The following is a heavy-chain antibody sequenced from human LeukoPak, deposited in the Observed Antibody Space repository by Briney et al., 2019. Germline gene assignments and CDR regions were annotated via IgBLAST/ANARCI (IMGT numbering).Heavy chain of an antibody. Sequence: ASVKVSCKASGYTFTSYGISWVRQAPGQGLEWMGWINAYNGNTNYAQKLQGRVTMTTDTSISTAYMELRSLRSDDTAAYYCARVGRRFGVIILAWYFDYWGQGTLVTVS. D-gene: IGHD3-3*01. CDR1: GYTFTSYG. CDR3: ARVGRRFGVIILAWYFDY. CDR2: INAYNGNT. J-gene: IGHJ4*02. V-gene: IGHV1-18*01.